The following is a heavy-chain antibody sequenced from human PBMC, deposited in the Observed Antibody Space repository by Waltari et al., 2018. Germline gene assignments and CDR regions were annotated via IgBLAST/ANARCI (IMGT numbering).Heavy chain of an antibody. CDR3: ARGYYDYVWGSYPHYYYGMDV. D-gene: IGHD3-16*02. CDR2: IYYRGRT. CDR1: GGAISSYY. J-gene: IGHJ6*02. Sequence: QVQLQESGPGLVKPSETLSLTSTVSGGAISSYYWRWIRQPPGQRLEWIGYIYYRGRTNYNPSLKSRVTISVDTSKNQFSLKLSSVTAADTAVYYCARGYYDYVWGSYPHYYYGMDVWGQGTTVTVSS. V-gene: IGHV4-59*01.